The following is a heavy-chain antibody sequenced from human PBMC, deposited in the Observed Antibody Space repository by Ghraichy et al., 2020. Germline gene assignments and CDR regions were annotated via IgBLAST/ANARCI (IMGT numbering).Heavy chain of an antibody. CDR1: GFTFSNAW. CDR2: IRSKADGGTT. J-gene: IGHJ5*02. D-gene: IGHD2/OR15-2a*01. CDR3: TTLGLSDT. Sequence: GGSLRLSCAASGFTFSNAWMSWVRQAPGKGLEWLGRIRSKADGGTTDYAATVKGRFFFSRDDSKDTLYLQMISLKTEDTAVYYCTTLGLSDTWGQGTLVTVSS. V-gene: IGHV3-15*01.